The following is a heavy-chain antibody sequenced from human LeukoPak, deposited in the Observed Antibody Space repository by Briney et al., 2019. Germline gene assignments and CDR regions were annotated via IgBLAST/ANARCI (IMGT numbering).Heavy chain of an antibody. D-gene: IGHD1-26*01. V-gene: IGHV3-23*01. CDR3: AKGGATWEGLHWDHS. CDR2: ISFTTPSRT. CDR1: GFTFSDST. J-gene: IGHJ4*02. Sequence: GGSRRLACAASGFTFSDSTMHWVRQAPGKGLEWDAGISFTTPSRTYNADSVKGRFTISRDNSRNTPYLQMNSLRADDTALYYCAKGGATWEGLHWDHSGGQGIVVAVSA.